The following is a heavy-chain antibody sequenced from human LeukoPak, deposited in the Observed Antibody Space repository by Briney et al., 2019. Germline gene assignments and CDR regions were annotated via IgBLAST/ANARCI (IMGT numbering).Heavy chain of an antibody. D-gene: IGHD6-19*01. Sequence: SETLSLTCTVSGGSISSHYWSWIRQPPGKGLEWIGYIYYSGSTNYNPSLKSRVTISVDTSKNQFSLKLSSATAADTAVYYCARHRYSSGSPFDYRGQGTLVTVSS. CDR2: IYYSGST. J-gene: IGHJ4*02. CDR3: ARHRYSSGSPFDY. V-gene: IGHV4-59*08. CDR1: GGSISSHY.